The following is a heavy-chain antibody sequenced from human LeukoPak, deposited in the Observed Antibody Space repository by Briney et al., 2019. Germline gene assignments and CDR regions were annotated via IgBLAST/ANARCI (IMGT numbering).Heavy chain of an antibody. CDR1: GFTFSSYS. V-gene: IGHV3-21*01. Sequence: PGGSLRLSCAASGFTFSSYSMNWVRQAPGKGLEWVSSISSSSSYIYYADSVKGRFTISRDNAKNSLYLQMNSLRAEDTAVYYCARDPRGGLLGFDYWGQGTVVTVSS. D-gene: IGHD3-10*01. CDR2: ISSSSSYI. J-gene: IGHJ4*02. CDR3: ARDPRGGLLGFDY.